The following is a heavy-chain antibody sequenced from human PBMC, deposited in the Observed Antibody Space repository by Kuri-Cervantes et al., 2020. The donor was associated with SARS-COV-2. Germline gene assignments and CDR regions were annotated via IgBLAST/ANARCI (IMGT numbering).Heavy chain of an antibody. J-gene: IGHJ4*02. D-gene: IGHD3-3*01. V-gene: IGHV3-23*01. CDR2: ISGSGGST. CDR3: AKGDSWIFGVFRIDY. CDR1: GFTFSSYA. Sequence: GESLKISCAASGFTFSSYAMSWVRQAPGKGLEWVSAISGSGGSTYYADSVKGRFTISRDNAKNTLYLQMNSLRAEDTAVYYCAKGDSWIFGVFRIDYWGQGTLVTVSS.